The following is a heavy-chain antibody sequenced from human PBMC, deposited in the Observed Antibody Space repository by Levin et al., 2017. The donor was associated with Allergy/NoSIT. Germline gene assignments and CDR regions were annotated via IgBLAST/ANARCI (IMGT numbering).Heavy chain of an antibody. Sequence: GGSLRLSCAASGFTFSSYDMHWVRQATGKGLEWVSAIGTAGDTYYPGSVKGRFTISRENAKNSLYLQMNSLRAGDTAVYYCARGPGYSSSWYAFDIWGQGTMVTVSS. D-gene: IGHD6-13*01. CDR3: ARGPGYSSSWYAFDI. V-gene: IGHV3-13*01. CDR1: GFTFSSYD. CDR2: IGTAGDT. J-gene: IGHJ3*02.